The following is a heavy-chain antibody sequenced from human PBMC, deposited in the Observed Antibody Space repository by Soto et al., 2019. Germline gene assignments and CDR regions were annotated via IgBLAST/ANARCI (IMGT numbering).Heavy chain of an antibody. CDR3: ARDGYYYDSSGYPSGLLYYYYYYGMDV. V-gene: IGHV1-69*13. D-gene: IGHD3-22*01. Sequence: ASVKVSCKASGGNFSRYAISWLRQAPGQGLEWMGGIIPVFRTTNYEQKLQGRVTITADGSTSTAYMELNSLRAEDTAVYYCARDGYYYDSSGYPSGLLYYYYYYGMDVWGQGTTVTVSS. J-gene: IGHJ6*02. CDR1: GGNFSRYA. CDR2: IIPVFRTT.